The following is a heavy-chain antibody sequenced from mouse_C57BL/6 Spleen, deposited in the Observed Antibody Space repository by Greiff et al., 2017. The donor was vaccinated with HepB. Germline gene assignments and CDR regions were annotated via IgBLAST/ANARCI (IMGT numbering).Heavy chain of an antibody. J-gene: IGHJ1*03. CDR1: GYTFTDYN. CDR2: INPNNGGT. V-gene: IGHV1-18*01. CDR3: ARGGITTVVATRDWYFDV. D-gene: IGHD1-1*01. Sequence: VQLQQSGPELVKPGASVKIPCKASGYTFTDYNMDWVKQSHGKSLEWIGDINPNNGGTIYNQKFKGKATLTVDKSSSTAYMELRSLTSEDTAVYYCARGGITTVVATRDWYFDVWGTGTTVTVSS.